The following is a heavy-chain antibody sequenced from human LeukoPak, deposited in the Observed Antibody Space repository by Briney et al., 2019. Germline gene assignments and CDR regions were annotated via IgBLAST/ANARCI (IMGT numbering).Heavy chain of an antibody. Sequence: GASVKVSCKASGYTFTGYYMHWVRQAPGQGLEWMGWINPNSGGTNYAQKFQGRVTMTRDTSISTAYMELSRLRSDDTAVYYCARSTSMIVVVFDYWGQGTLVTVSS. CDR1: GYTFTGYY. D-gene: IGHD3-22*01. CDR2: INPNSGGT. V-gene: IGHV1-2*02. CDR3: ARSTSMIVVVFDY. J-gene: IGHJ4*02.